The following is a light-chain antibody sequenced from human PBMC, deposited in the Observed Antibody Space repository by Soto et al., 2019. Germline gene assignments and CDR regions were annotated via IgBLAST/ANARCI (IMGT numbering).Light chain of an antibody. Sequence: QPVLTQSPSASASLGASVKLTCTLSSGHSSYAIAWHQQQPEKGPRYLMKLNSDGSHSKGDGIPDRFSGSSSGAGRYLTIPSLQSEDEGDYFCQTWGTGVVFGGGTKLTVL. CDR2: LNSDGSH. V-gene: IGLV4-69*01. CDR3: QTWGTGVV. CDR1: SGHSSYA. J-gene: IGLJ2*01.